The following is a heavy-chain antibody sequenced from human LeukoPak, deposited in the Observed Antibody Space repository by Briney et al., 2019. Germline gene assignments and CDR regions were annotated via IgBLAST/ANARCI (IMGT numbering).Heavy chain of an antibody. CDR2: ISGRAGAGNT. Sequence: GGSLRLSCAASGFTISSYGMNWVRQAPGKGLEWVSGISGRAGAGNTYYADSVKGRFTISRDNSKNTLYLQMNSLRPEDTAVYFCAKRPLYGDFCANWFDPWGQGTLVTVSS. CDR3: AKRPLYGDFCANWFDP. J-gene: IGHJ5*02. D-gene: IGHD4-17*01. CDR1: GFTISSYG. V-gene: IGHV3-23*01.